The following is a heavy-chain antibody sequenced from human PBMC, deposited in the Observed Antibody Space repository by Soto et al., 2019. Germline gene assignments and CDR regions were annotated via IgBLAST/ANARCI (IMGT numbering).Heavy chain of an antibody. CDR2: ISDLGAS. D-gene: IGHD2-8*02. V-gene: IGHV4-59*08. Sequence: QVQLQASGPGLVNPSETLSLTCIVSGGNIRDYYWSWIRQSPEKGLEWIGYISDLGASYYNPSLKSRVTMSADTTRNEISLKLTAVTAGDTAVSYCARSGGKGNAWCLDCWGQGALVSVSS. CDR1: GGNIRDYY. J-gene: IGHJ4*02. CDR3: ARSGGKGNAWCLDC.